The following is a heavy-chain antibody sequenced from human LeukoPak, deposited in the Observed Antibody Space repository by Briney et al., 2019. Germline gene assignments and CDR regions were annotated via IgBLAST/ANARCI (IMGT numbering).Heavy chain of an antibody. V-gene: IGHV3-23*01. D-gene: IGHD2-21*01. CDR1: GFTFSSYG. CDR2: ISGSGGRT. J-gene: IGHJ4*02. Sequence: GGSLRLSCAASGFTFSSYGMSWVRQAPGKGLEWVSAISGSGGRTDYADSVKGRFTISRDNSKNTLYLQMNSLRAEDTAVYCCAKLSDLGSSAAGFDYWGQGTLVTVSS. CDR3: AKLSDLGSSAAGFDY.